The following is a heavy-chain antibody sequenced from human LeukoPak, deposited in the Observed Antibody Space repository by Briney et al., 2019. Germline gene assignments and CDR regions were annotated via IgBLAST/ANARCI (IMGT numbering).Heavy chain of an antibody. Sequence: PGGSLRLSCAASGFTFSSYAMSWFRQAPGKGLEWVSAISGSGGSTYYADSVKGRFTISRDNSKNTLYLQMNSLRAEDTAVYYCAKVSSYYYDSSGLFDYWGQGTLVTVSS. CDR3: AKVSSYYYDSSGLFDY. D-gene: IGHD3-22*01. CDR2: ISGSGGST. J-gene: IGHJ4*02. V-gene: IGHV3-23*01. CDR1: GFTFSSYA.